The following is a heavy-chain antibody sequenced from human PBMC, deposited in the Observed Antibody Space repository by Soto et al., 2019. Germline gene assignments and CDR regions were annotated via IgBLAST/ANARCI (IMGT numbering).Heavy chain of an antibody. CDR1: GGSFSGYY. V-gene: IGHV4-34*01. Sequence: SETLSLTCAVYGGSFSGYYWSWIRQPPGKGLEWIGEINHSGSTNYNPSLKSRVTISVDTSKNQFSLKLSSVTAADTAVYYCARGRHRQDFSSGERLMGWWLRPRFDPWGQGTLVTVSS. J-gene: IGHJ5*02. D-gene: IGHD2-15*01. CDR3: ARGRHRQDFSSGERLMGWWLRPRFDP. CDR2: INHSGST.